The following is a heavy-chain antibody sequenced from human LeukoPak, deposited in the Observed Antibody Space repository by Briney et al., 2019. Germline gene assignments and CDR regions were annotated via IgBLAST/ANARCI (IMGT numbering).Heavy chain of an antibody. CDR3: ALGVTVYYYMDV. V-gene: IGHV1-8*01. CDR1: GYTFTSYD. J-gene: IGHJ6*03. D-gene: IGHD3-16*01. CDR2: MNPNSGNT. Sequence: ASVTVSCKASGYTFTSYDINWVRQAPGQGLEWMGWMNPNSGNTGYAQKFQGRVTMTRNTSISTAYMELSSLRSEDTAVYYCALGVTVYYYMDVWGKGTTVTVSS.